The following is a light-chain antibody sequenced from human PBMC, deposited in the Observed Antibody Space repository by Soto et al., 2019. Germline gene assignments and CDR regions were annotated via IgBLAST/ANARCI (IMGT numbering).Light chain of an antibody. CDR1: SSDVGSYNL. Sequence: QSALTQPASVSGSPRQSITISCTGTSSDVGSYNLVSWYQQHPGKAPKFIIYEGTKRPAGVSIRFSGSKSDNTASLTISGLQTGDEADYYCCSYAGNSTWVFGGGTKPTVL. V-gene: IGLV2-23*01. CDR2: EGT. J-gene: IGLJ3*02. CDR3: CSYAGNSTWV.